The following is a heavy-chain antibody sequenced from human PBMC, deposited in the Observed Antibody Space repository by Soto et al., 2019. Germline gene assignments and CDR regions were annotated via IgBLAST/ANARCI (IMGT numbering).Heavy chain of an antibody. D-gene: IGHD6-19*01. CDR2: ISAYNGNT. CDR3: ARGREVGIAVAGDFDY. V-gene: IGHV1-18*01. CDR1: GYTFTSYG. J-gene: IGHJ4*02. Sequence: ASVKVSCKTSGYTFTSYGMSWVREAPGQGLEWMGWISAYNGNTNYAQKLQGRVTMTTDTSTSTAYMELRSLRSDDTAVYYCARGREVGIAVAGDFDYWGQGTLVTVSS.